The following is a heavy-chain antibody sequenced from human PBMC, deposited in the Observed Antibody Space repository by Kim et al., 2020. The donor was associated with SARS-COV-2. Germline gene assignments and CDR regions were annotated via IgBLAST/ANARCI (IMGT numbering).Heavy chain of an antibody. CDR2: IYSGGAT. CDR3: ANGFSYEF. CDR1: GLSVSRYY. Sequence: GGSLRLSCAASGLSVSRYYMSWVRQAPGKGLEWVSLIYSGGATYYADSVKGRFTISRDNSKNTLFLQMNSLRAGDTAIYYCANGFSYEFWGQGTLVTVSS. J-gene: IGHJ4*02. D-gene: IGHD5-18*01. V-gene: IGHV3-53*01.